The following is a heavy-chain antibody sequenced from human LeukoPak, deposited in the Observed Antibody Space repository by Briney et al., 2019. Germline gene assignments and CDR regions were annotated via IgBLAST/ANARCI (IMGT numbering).Heavy chain of an antibody. CDR1: GFTFSSYA. V-gene: IGHV3-64D*09. D-gene: IGHD2-15*01. J-gene: IGHJ4*02. Sequence: GGSLRLSCSASGFTFSSYALSWVRQAPGKGLEYVSGITSTGGTTYYADSVKGRFTISRDNSENTLYLQMSSLGPEDTALYYCVKRSCSGGTCPLDYWGQGTLVTVSS. CDR2: ITSTGGTT. CDR3: VKRSCSGGTCPLDY.